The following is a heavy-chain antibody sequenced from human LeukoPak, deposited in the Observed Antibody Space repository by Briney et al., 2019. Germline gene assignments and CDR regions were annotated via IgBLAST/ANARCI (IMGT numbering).Heavy chain of an antibody. CDR2: INHSGST. V-gene: IGHV4-34*01. CDR3: ARGPPRYTNYYYYMDV. CDR1: GGSFGGYY. Sequence: SETLSLTCAVYGGSFGGYYWCWIRQPPGKGLEWIGEINHSGSTNYNPSLKSRVTISVDTSKNQFSLKLSSVTAADTAVYYCARGPPRYTNYYYYMDVWGKGTTVTVSS. D-gene: IGHD2-2*02. J-gene: IGHJ6*03.